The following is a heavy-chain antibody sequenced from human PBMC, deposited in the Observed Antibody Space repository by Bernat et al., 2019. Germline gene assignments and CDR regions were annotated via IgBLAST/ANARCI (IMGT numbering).Heavy chain of an antibody. CDR3: ARGRDGLGDDAFDI. J-gene: IGHJ3*02. Sequence: QVQLVESGGGVVQPGRSLRLSCAASGFTFSSYGMHWVRQAPGKGLEWVAVIWYDGSNKYYADSVKGRFTISRDNSKNTLYLQMNSLRAEDTAVYYCARGRDGLGDDAFDIWGQGTMVTVSS. V-gene: IGHV3-33*01. CDR2: IWYDGSNK. D-gene: IGHD3-10*01. CDR1: GFTFSSYG.